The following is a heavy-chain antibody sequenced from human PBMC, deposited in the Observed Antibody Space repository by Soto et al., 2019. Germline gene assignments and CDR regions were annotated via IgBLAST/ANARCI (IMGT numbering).Heavy chain of an antibody. CDR2: VNEWGTDS. Sequence: EVQLVESGGGLVQPGGSLRLSCVASGFTFSGSWMHWVRQAPGKGLVWVSRVNEWGTDSNYADSVKGRFTISRDNAKNTVYLQMSSLRADDSAVYFCARGSKDSYPGSRIFDCWGRPTLVTVSS. CDR1: GFTFSGSW. J-gene: IGHJ4*02. V-gene: IGHV3-74*01. CDR3: ARGSKDSYPGSRIFDC. D-gene: IGHD2-15*01.